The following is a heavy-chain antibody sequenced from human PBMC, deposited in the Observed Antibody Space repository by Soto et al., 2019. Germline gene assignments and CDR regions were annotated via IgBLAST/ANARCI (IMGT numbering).Heavy chain of an antibody. D-gene: IGHD3-3*01. CDR1: GGSISSGGYY. Sequence: SETLSLTCTVSGGSISSGGYYWSWIRQHPGKGLEWIGYIYYSGSTYYNPSLKSRVTISVDTSKNQFSLKLSSVTAADTAVYYCARAAYYDFWSAPWWFDPWGQGTLVTVSS. CDR3: ARAAYYDFWSAPWWFDP. V-gene: IGHV4-31*03. CDR2: IYYSGST. J-gene: IGHJ5*02.